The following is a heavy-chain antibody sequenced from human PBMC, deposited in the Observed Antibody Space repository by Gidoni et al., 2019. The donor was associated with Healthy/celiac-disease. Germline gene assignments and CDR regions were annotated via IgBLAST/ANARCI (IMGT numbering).Heavy chain of an antibody. J-gene: IGHJ5*02. Sequence: LQLQESGPGLVKPSETLSLTCTVSGGSISSSSYYWGWIRQPPGKGLEWIGSIYYSGSTYYNPSLKSRVTISVDTSKNQFSLKLSSVTAADTAVYYCARGNYDSSGYYVESNWFDPWGQGTLVTVSS. D-gene: IGHD3-22*01. CDR1: GGSISSSSYY. V-gene: IGHV4-39*01. CDR3: ARGNYDSSGYYVESNWFDP. CDR2: IYYSGST.